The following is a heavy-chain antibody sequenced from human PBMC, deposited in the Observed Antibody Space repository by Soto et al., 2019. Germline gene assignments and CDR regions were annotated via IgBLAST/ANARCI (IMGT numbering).Heavy chain of an antibody. J-gene: IGHJ3*02. V-gene: IGHV1-2*04. CDR2: INPNSGGT. CDR3: ARSYYYDSSGYFAEDDAFDI. D-gene: IGHD3-22*01. Sequence: ASVKVSCKASGGTFSSYTISWVRQAPGRGLEWMGWINPNSGGTNYAQKFQGWVTMTRDTSISTAYMELSRLRSDDTAVYYCARSYYYDSSGYFAEDDAFDIWGQGTMVTVSS. CDR1: GGTFSSYT.